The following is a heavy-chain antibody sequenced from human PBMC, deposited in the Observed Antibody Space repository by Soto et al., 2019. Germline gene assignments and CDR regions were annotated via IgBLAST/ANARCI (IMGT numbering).Heavy chain of an antibody. CDR3: ARDMGPSSGYYPYWFDP. J-gene: IGHJ5*02. CDR2: IIPIFGTA. D-gene: IGHD3-22*01. CDR1: GGTFSSYA. Sequence: QVQLVQSGAEVKKPGSSVKVSCKASGGTFSSYAITWVRQAPGQGLEWMGGIIPIFGTANYAQKFQGRVTITADESTSTAYMELSSLRSEDTAVYYCARDMGPSSGYYPYWFDPWGPGTLVTVSS. V-gene: IGHV1-69*12.